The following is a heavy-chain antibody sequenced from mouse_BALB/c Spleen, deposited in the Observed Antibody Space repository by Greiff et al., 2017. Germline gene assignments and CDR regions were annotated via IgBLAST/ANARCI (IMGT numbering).Heavy chain of an antibody. CDR1: GYTFTSYW. V-gene: IGHV1-7*01. D-gene: IGHD2-1*01. J-gene: IGHJ4*01. CDR2: INPSTGYT. Sequence: VQLQQSGAELAKPGASVKMSCKASGYTFTSYWMHWVKQRPGQGLEWIGYINPSTGYTEYNQKFKDKATLTADKSSSTAYMQLSSLTSEDSAVYYCARGIGIYYDYYAMDYWGQGTSVTVSS. CDR3: ARGIGIYYDYYAMDY.